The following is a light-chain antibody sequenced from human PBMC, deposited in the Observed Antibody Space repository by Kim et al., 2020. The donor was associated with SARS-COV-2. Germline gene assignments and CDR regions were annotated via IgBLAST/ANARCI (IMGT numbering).Light chain of an antibody. CDR3: QSYDDTNVV. V-gene: IGLV6-57*04. J-gene: IGLJ3*02. CDR1: SGSFASSY. CDR2: EDY. Sequence: NFMLTQPPYVSESPGRTVSISCTRTSGSFASSYVQWFQQRPGSVPTTVIFEDYQRPSGVPDRFSASVDSSSNSASLTISGLKTEDEGTYFCQSYDDTNVVFGGGTQLTVL.